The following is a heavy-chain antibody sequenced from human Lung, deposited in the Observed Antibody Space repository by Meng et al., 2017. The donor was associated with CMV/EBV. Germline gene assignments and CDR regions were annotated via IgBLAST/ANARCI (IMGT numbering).Heavy chain of an antibody. Sequence: SVXVSCKASGGTFSSYAISWVRQAPGQGLEWMGGIIPILGIANYAQKFQGRVTITADKSTSTAYMELSSLRSEGTAVYYCARDYCSSTSCNRRITGTTPSSDYYYGMDVXGQGXTVTVSS. J-gene: IGHJ6*02. CDR2: IIPILGIA. V-gene: IGHV1-69*10. CDR3: ARDYCSSTSCNRRITGTTPSSDYYYGMDV. D-gene: IGHD2-2*01. CDR1: GGTFSSYA.